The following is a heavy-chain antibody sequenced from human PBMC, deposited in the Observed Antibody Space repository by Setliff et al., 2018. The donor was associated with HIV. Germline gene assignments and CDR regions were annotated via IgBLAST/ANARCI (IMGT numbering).Heavy chain of an antibody. J-gene: IGHJ3*02. CDR3: ARSVWAVVVPTDPAVDAFAI. V-gene: IGHV1-69*08. CDR1: GGTLSTYT. Sequence: GASVKVSCKTSGGTLSTYTIAWVRQAPGQGLEWMGRIIPIFGTPNYAQKFQGRVTITADKSTSTVYLDLRSLTSEDTAMYYCARSVWAVVVPTDPAVDAFAIWGQGTMVTVSS. CDR2: IIPIFGTP. D-gene: IGHD2-2*01.